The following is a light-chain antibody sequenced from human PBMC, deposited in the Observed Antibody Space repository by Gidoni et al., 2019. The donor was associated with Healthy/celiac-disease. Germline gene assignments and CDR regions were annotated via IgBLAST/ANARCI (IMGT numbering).Light chain of an antibody. CDR3: SSYTSSSPVV. CDR2: EVS. CDR1: SSDVGGYNY. Sequence: QSALTQPASASGSPGQSITISCTGTSSDVGGYNYVPWYQQHPGKAPKLMIYEVSNRPSGVSNRFSGSKSGNTASLTISGLQAEDEADYYCSSYTSSSPVVFGGGTKLTVL. V-gene: IGLV2-14*01. J-gene: IGLJ2*01.